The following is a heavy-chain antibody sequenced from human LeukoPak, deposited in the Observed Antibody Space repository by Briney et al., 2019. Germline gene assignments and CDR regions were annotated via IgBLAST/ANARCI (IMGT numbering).Heavy chain of an antibody. CDR1: GGSISSGAYY. CDR2: IYYSGST. J-gene: IGHJ5*02. D-gene: IGHD4-17*01. V-gene: IGHV4-31*03. Sequence: SETLSLTCTVSGGSISSGAYYWSWIRQHPGKGLEWIGYIYYSGSTSYNPSLKSRVTISVDTSKNQFSLKLSSVTAADTAVYYCARGTYGDYDDWFDPWGQGTLVTVSS. CDR3: ARGTYGDYDDWFDP.